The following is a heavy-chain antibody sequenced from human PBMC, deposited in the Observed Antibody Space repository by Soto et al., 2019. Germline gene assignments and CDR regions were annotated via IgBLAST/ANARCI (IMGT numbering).Heavy chain of an antibody. D-gene: IGHD3-10*01. J-gene: IGHJ4*02. Sequence: EVQLVESGGGLVKPGGSLRLSCAASGFTFSTYSMNWVRQAPGKGLEWVSSISSSSRYIYYADSVKGRFTISRDNAMSSLYLQMNSLRAEDTAVYYCARDSNYFGSGSPFDYWGQGILVTVAS. V-gene: IGHV3-21*01. CDR2: ISSSSRYI. CDR3: ARDSNYFGSGSPFDY. CDR1: GFTFSTYS.